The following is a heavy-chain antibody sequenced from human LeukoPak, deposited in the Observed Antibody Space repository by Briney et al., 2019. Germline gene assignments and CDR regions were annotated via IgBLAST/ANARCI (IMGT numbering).Heavy chain of an antibody. CDR2: ISCYTGNT. D-gene: IGHD1-26*01. Sequence: ASVKVSCKASGYTFTSYGISWVRQAPGQGLEWMGLISCYTGNTYYAQNFQGRITMTTDTSTSTAYMELRSLRSDDTAVYYCARVSGIDMMRVGWLDPWGQGTLVTVSS. CDR3: ARVSGIDMMRVGWLDP. V-gene: IGHV1-18*04. J-gene: IGHJ5*02. CDR1: GYTFTSYG.